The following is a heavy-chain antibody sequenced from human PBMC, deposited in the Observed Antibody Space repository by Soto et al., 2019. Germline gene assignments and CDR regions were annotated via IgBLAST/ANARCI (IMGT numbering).Heavy chain of an antibody. D-gene: IGHD3-22*01. CDR2: IWYDGSNK. Sequence: GGSLRLSCAASGFTRSSYGMHWVRQAPGKGLEWVAVIWYDGSNKYYADSVKGRFTISRDNSKNTLYLQMNSLRAEDTAVYYCARADYYDSSGSPDYWGQGTLVTVSS. CDR1: GFTRSSYG. V-gene: IGHV3-33*01. CDR3: ARADYYDSSGSPDY. J-gene: IGHJ4*02.